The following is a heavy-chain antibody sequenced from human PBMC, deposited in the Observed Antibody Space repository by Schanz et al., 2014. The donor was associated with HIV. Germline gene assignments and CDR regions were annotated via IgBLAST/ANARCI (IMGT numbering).Heavy chain of an antibody. CDR2: IWYDGSNR. V-gene: IGHV3-30*04. D-gene: IGHD2-8*01. Sequence: QVQMVESGGGVVQPGRSLRLSCAASGFTLSNSAMHWVRQAPGKGLEWVAIIWYDGSNRYYADSVKGRFTISRDNSKNTVSLQMNSLRSEDTAVYYCARPVRCTNGLCYPWFDPWGQGTLVTVSS. CDR1: GFTLSNSA. CDR3: ARPVRCTNGLCYPWFDP. J-gene: IGHJ5*02.